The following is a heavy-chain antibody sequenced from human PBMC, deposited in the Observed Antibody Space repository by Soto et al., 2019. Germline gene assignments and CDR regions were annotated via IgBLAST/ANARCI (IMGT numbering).Heavy chain of an antibody. V-gene: IGHV3-33*01. J-gene: IGHJ6*02. CDR3: ARDGQQLAPYAMDV. Sequence: QVQLVESGGNMVQPGRSLRLSCAASGFTFGNNAMHWVRHAAGKGLGWVAQIWFDGNNKYYTDSVKGRFTISRDNLKNTVYLQMDSLRADDTAVYDCARDGQQLAPYAMDVWGQGTTVIVSS. D-gene: IGHD6-13*01. CDR1: GFTFGNNA. CDR2: IWFDGNNK.